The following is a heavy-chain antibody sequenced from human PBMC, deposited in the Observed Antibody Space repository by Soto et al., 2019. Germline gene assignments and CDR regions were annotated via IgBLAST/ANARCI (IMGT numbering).Heavy chain of an antibody. D-gene: IGHD6-6*01. CDR1: GFTFSSYA. CDR3: AGSSSSPLNYYYYYGMDV. V-gene: IGHV3-30-3*01. Sequence: GGSLRLSCAASGFTFSSYAMHWVRQAPGKGLEWVAVISYDGSNKYYADSVKGRFTISRDNSKNTLYLQMNSLRAEDTAVYYCAGSSSSPLNYYYYYGMDVWGQGTTVTVSS. CDR2: ISYDGSNK. J-gene: IGHJ6*02.